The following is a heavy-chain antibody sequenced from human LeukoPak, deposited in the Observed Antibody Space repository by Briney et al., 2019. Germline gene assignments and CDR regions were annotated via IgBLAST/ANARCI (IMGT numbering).Heavy chain of an antibody. D-gene: IGHD3-3*01. CDR2: IIPIFGTA. V-gene: IGHV1-69*06. J-gene: IGHJ6*03. CDR1: GGTFSSYA. Sequence: SVKVSCKASGGTFSSYAISWVRQAPGQGLEWMGGIIPIFGTANYAQKFQGRVTITADKSTSTAYMELSSLRSEDTAVYYCASFGDFWSGRRGYYYYMHVWGKGTTVTVSS. CDR3: ASFGDFWSGRRGYYYYMHV.